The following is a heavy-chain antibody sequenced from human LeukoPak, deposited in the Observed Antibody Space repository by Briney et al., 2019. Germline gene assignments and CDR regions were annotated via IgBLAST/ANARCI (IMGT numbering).Heavy chain of an antibody. CDR2: MNPNSGNT. Sequence: ASVKVSCKASGYTFTSYDINWVRQATGQGLEWMGWMNPNSGNTVYAQKFRGRVTMTRNTSISTAYMELSSLRSEDTAVYYCARGRQFTLDYWGQGTLVTVSS. CDR1: GYTFTSYD. J-gene: IGHJ4*02. D-gene: IGHD5-24*01. V-gene: IGHV1-8*01. CDR3: ARGRQFTLDY.